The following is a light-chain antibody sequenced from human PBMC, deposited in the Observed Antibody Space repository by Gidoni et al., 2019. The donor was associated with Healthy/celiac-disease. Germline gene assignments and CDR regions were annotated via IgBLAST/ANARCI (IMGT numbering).Light chain of an antibody. CDR3: QQYNNWPRT. V-gene: IGKV3-15*01. Sequence: EIVITHSTATLSVSPGQRATLSRRASQSVSSNLAWYQQKPGQAPRLLIYGASTRATGIPARFSGSGSGTEFTLTISSLQSEDFAVYYCQQYNNWPRTFGQGTKVEIK. CDR1: QSVSSN. CDR2: GAS. J-gene: IGKJ1*01.